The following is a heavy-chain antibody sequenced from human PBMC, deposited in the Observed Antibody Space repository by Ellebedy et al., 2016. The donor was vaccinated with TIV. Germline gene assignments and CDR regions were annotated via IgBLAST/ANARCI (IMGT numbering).Heavy chain of an antibody. CDR3: SRGWSNPDS. CDR2: IGASGTDK. Sequence: PSETLSLTCVASGFTFSSHVMNWVRQAPGKGLEWVSSIGASGTDKYYAESVKGRFTISRDNAQDTLFLQMNSLRAEDTAVYFCSRGWSNPDSWGQGTLVIVSS. CDR1: GFTFSSHV. V-gene: IGHV3-21*06. D-gene: IGHD2-15*01. J-gene: IGHJ4*02.